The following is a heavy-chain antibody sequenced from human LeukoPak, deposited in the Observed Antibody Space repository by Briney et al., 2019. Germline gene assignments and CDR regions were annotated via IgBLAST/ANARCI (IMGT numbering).Heavy chain of an antibody. D-gene: IGHD6-19*01. CDR2: ISWDGGST. V-gene: IGHV3-43D*03. J-gene: IGHJ4*02. CDR3: AKDKGTVVAVAAKSIGGLDY. Sequence: PGGSLRLSCAASGFTFDDYAMHWVRQAPGKGLEWVPLISWDGGSTYYADSVKGRFTISRDNSKNSLYLQMNSPRAEDTALYYCAKDKGTVVAVAAKSIGGLDYWGQGTLVTVSS. CDR1: GFTFDDYA.